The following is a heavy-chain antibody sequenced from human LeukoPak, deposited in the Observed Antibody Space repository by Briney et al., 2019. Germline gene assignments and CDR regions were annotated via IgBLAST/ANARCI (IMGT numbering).Heavy chain of an antibody. D-gene: IGHD3-9*01. CDR3: ARADTIAGALEF. CDR1: GGSISTYY. V-gene: IGHV4-59*01. Sequence: PSETLSLTCTVSGGSISTYYWNWIRQAPGKGLEWIGYIHYSGSTNHNPSLKSQVTISVDTSKNHFSLMLGSVTAADTAIYFCARADTIAGALEFWGQGTVVTVSS. J-gene: IGHJ4*02. CDR2: IHYSGST.